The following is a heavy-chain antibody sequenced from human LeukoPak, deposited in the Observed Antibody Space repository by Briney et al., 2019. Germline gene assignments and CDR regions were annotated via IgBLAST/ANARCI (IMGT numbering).Heavy chain of an antibody. CDR2: ISGSGAIT. Sequence: GGSLRLSCVDSGFSFNNYAMTWVRQAPGKGLEWVSVISGSGAITYYADSVKGRFTISRDNSKNTLYLQMNSLRAEDTAVYYCATDSGFSGNHYFDYWGRGTLVTVSS. CDR3: ATDSGFSGNHYFDY. CDR1: GFSFNNYA. D-gene: IGHD1-26*01. V-gene: IGHV3-23*01. J-gene: IGHJ4*02.